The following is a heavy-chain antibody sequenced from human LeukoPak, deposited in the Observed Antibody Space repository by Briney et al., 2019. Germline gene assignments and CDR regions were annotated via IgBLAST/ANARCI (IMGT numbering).Heavy chain of an antibody. J-gene: IGHJ4*02. D-gene: IGHD2-15*01. V-gene: IGHV4-34*01. CDR3: ARGRDADVVVVAATRDYGVY. Sequence: SETLSLTCAVYGGSFNGYYWSWIRQPPGKGLEWIGEINHSGSTNYNPSLKSRVTISVDTSKNQFSLKLSSVTAADTAVYYCARGRDADVVVVAATRDYGVYWGQGTLVTVSS. CDR2: INHSGST. CDR1: GGSFNGYY.